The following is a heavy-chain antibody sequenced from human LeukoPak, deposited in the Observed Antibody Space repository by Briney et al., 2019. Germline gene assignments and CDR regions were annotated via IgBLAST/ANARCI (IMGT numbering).Heavy chain of an antibody. CDR1: GGSISSYY. CDR3: ARSPYCSSTSCPNWFDP. J-gene: IGHJ5*02. V-gene: IGHV4-59*01. CDR2: IYYSGST. D-gene: IGHD2-2*01. Sequence: SETLSLTCRVSGGSISSYYWSWIRQPPGKGLEWIGYIYYSGSTNYNPSLKSRVTISVDTSKNQFSLKLSSVTAADTAVYYCARSPYCSSTSCPNWFDPWGQGPLVTVSS.